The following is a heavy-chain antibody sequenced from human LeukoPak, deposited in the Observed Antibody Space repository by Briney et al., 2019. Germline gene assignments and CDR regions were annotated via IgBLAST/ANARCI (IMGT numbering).Heavy chain of an antibody. D-gene: IGHD4-11*01. Sequence: SVKVSCKASGRTFSSYAISWVRQAPGQGLEWMGRITPIFGTANYAQKFQGRVTITTDESTSTAYMELSSLRSEDTAVYYCARDPLSTVTRPFDYWGQGTLVTVSS. J-gene: IGHJ4*02. CDR2: ITPIFGTA. CDR1: GRTFSSYA. V-gene: IGHV1-69*05. CDR3: ARDPLSTVTRPFDY.